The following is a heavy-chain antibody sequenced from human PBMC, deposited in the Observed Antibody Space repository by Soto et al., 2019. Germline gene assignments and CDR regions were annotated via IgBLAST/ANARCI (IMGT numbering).Heavy chain of an antibody. Sequence: GGSLRLSCAASGFTFSNAWMSWVRQAPGKGLEWVGRIKSKTDGGTTDYAAPVKGRFTISRDDSKNTLYLQMNSLKTEDTAVYYCTTGGGYCSSTSCYYLYYYYYYMDVWGKGTTVTVS. CDR2: IKSKTDGGTT. V-gene: IGHV3-15*01. CDR1: GFTFSNAW. D-gene: IGHD2-2*01. CDR3: TTGGGYCSSTSCYYLYYYYYYMDV. J-gene: IGHJ6*03.